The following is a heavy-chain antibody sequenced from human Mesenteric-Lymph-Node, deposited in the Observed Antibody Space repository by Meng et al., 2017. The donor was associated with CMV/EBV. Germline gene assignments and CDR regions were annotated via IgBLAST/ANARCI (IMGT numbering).Heavy chain of an antibody. CDR2: IWYDGSNK. D-gene: IGHD3-10*01. Sequence: LSCAAAGFTFSSLGMHWVRQAPGKGLEWVAVIWYDGSNKYYADSVKGRFTISRDDSKNTLYLQMNSLRAEDTAVYYCARDLIGGAIDYWGQGTLVTVSS. CDR3: ARDLIGGAIDY. CDR1: GFTFSSLG. J-gene: IGHJ4*02. V-gene: IGHV3-33*01.